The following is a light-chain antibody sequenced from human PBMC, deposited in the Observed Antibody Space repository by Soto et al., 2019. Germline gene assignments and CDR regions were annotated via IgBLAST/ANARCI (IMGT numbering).Light chain of an antibody. J-gene: IGKJ5*01. Sequence: IVLTQSPGTLALTPGERATLSCRASQSVNSRLAWYQHKPGQAPRLLISGASNRASGIPARFSAWGSGTDFTLTISRVDPADFAFYYCQQYCTSPITFGQGTRLEI. CDR1: QSVNSR. CDR3: QQYCTSPIT. CDR2: GAS. V-gene: IGKV3-20*01.